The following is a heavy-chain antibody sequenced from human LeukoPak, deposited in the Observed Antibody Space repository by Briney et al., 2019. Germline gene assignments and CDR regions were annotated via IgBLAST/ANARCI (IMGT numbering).Heavy chain of an antibody. D-gene: IGHD2/OR15-2a*01. CDR1: DFPFSTSW. CDR2: INGDGTYT. CDR3: ASWRKYYYALDI. V-gene: IGHV3-74*01. J-gene: IGHJ3*02. Sequence: GRSLRLSCVASDFPFSTSWMHWVRQVPGKGPVWISRINGDGTYTSYADSVKGRFTISRDNAKNTLYLQMNSLSAEDTAVYHCASWRKYYYALDIWGQGTLVIVSS.